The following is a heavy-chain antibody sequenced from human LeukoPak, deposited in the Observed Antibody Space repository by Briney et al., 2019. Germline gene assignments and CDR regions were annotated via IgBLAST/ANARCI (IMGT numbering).Heavy chain of an antibody. Sequence: SETLSLTCTGSGGSISSSSYYWGWIRQPPGKGLEWIGSIYYSGSTYYNPSLKSRVTISVDTSKNQFSLKLSSVTAADTAVYYCASSNYDFWSGYQGGWFDPWGQGTLVTVSS. CDR2: IYYSGST. V-gene: IGHV4-39*07. CDR3: ASSNYDFWSGYQGGWFDP. J-gene: IGHJ5*02. D-gene: IGHD3-3*01. CDR1: GGSISSSSYY.